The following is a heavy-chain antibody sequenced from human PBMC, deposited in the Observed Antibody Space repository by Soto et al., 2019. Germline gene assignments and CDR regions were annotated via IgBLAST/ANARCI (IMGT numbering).Heavy chain of an antibody. V-gene: IGHV3-33*01. J-gene: IGHJ2*01. D-gene: IGHD6-13*01. CDR3: ARGSIAAAGTGWYFDL. Sequence: QVQLVESGGGVVQPGRSLRLSCAASGFTFSSYGMHWVRQAPGKGLEWVAVIWYDGSNKYYADSVKGRFTISRDNSKNTLYLQMNSLRAEDTAVYYCARGSIAAAGTGWYFDLWCRGTLVTVSS. CDR1: GFTFSSYG. CDR2: IWYDGSNK.